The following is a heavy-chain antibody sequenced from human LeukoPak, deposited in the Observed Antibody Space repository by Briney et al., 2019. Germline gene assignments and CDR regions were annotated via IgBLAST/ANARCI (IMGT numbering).Heavy chain of an antibody. D-gene: IGHD3-16*02. CDR3: ARADYDYVWGSYRQYYFDS. CDR1: GFIYTSYW. CDR2: IRQDGSEK. Sequence: PGGSLRLSCAASGFIYTSYWMSWVRQAPGKGLEWVANIRQDGSEKYYVDSVKGRFTISRDNAKNSQYLQMNSLRAEDTAVYYCARADYDYVWGSYRQYYFDSWGQGTLVTVSS. J-gene: IGHJ4*02. V-gene: IGHV3-7*01.